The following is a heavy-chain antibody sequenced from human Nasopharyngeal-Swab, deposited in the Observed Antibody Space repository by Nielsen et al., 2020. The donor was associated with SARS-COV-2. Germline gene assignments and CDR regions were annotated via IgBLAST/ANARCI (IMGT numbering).Heavy chain of an antibody. V-gene: IGHV3-23*01. D-gene: IGHD6-13*01. Sequence: GESLKLSCAASGFTFIIYDMTWVRQAPGKGLEWVSTISGSGGSTNYADSVKGRFTISRDNSENTLYLQMNSLRAEDTAVYYCANRRGSSWHPYCFDYWGQGTLVTVSS. CDR1: GFTFIIYD. CDR2: ISGSGGST. J-gene: IGHJ4*02. CDR3: ANRRGSSWHPYCFDY.